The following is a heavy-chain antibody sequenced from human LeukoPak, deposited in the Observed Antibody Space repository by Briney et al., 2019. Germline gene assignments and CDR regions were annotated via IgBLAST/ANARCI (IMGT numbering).Heavy chain of an antibody. Sequence: GGSLRLSCAASGFTFSSYSMNWVRQAPGKGLEWVSYISSSSSTIYYADSVEGRFTISRDNAKNSLYLQMNSLRAEDTAVYYCARDLRSNVVVPAAIRPDFDYWGQGTLVTVSS. D-gene: IGHD2-2*02. CDR1: GFTFSSYS. J-gene: IGHJ4*02. CDR2: ISSSSSTI. V-gene: IGHV3-48*01. CDR3: ARDLRSNVVVPAAIRPDFDY.